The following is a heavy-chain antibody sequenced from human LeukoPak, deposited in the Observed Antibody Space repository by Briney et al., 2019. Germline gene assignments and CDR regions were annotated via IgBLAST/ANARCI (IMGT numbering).Heavy chain of an antibody. CDR3: ARDGKGYSYGPDAFDI. Sequence: ASVKVSCKDSGYTFTSYGISWVRQAPGQGLEWMGWISAYNGNTNYAQKLQGRVTMTTDTSTSTAYVELRSLISDDTSVYYCARDGKGYSYGPDAFDIWGQGTMVTVSS. CDR1: GYTFTSYG. J-gene: IGHJ3*02. V-gene: IGHV1-18*01. D-gene: IGHD5-18*01. CDR2: ISAYNGNT.